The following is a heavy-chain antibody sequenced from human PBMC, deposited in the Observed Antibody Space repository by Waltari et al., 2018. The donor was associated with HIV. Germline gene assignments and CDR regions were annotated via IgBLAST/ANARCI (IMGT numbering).Heavy chain of an antibody. D-gene: IGHD5-12*01. CDR1: GFTFSNYE. J-gene: IGHJ6*02. V-gene: IGHV3-48*03. Sequence: EVQLVESGGGLVQPGGSLRLSCAGSGFTFSNYEMNWVRQAPGKGLDWISYISASGKTKYYSDSVKGRFSISRDNGKNSLYLQMNSLRAEDTAAYYCARAIGDTSGHYWGGDVWGQGTTVTVSS. CDR3: ARAIGDTSGHYWGGDV. CDR2: ISASGKTK.